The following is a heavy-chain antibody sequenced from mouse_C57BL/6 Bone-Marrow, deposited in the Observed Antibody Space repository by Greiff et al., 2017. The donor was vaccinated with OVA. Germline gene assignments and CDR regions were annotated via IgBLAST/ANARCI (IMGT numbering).Heavy chain of an antibody. CDR2: IWSGGST. V-gene: IGHV2-2*01. Sequence: VQLQESGPGLVQPSQSLSITCTVSGFSLTSYGVHWVRQSPGKGLEWLGVIWSGGSTDYNAAFISRLSISKDNSKSQVFFKMNSLQADDTAIYYCASNWDVFDYWGQGTTLTVSS. J-gene: IGHJ2*01. CDR1: GFSLTSYG. CDR3: ASNWDVFDY. D-gene: IGHD4-1*01.